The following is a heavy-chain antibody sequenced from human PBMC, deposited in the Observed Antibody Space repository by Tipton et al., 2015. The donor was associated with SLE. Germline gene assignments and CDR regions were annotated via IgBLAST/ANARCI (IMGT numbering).Heavy chain of an antibody. CDR2: VYPGDSRT. V-gene: IGHV5-51*03. J-gene: IGHJ4*02. CDR3: ARPRYSTSWYPFDH. Sequence: QSGAEVKKPGEPLKISCKGSGYFFANYWIAWVRQMPGKGLEWMGIVYPGDSRTTYSQSFQGRVSISADKSTGTAYLQWSRLEASDTAMYYCARPRYSTSWYPFDHWGQGTLVTVSS. D-gene: IGHD6-13*01. CDR1: GYFFANYW.